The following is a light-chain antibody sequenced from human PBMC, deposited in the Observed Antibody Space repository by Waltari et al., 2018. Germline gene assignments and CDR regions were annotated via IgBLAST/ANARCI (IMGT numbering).Light chain of an antibody. CDR3: AAWDDSLNAWV. Sequence: QSVLTQPPSASGTPGQRVTISCSGSSSNIGSHPVTRYQQIPGTAPKLLIYGNNQRPSGVPNRFSGSKSGSSASLASIGLQSEDEAEYYCAAWDDSLNAWVFGGGTKLTVL. CDR1: SSNIGSHP. V-gene: IGLV1-44*01. J-gene: IGLJ3*02. CDR2: GNN.